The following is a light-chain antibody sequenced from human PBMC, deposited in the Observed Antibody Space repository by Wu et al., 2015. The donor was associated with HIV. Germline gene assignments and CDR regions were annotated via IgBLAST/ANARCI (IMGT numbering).Light chain of an antibody. CDR1: QSLNTNF. CDR3: QHYGSTPPNT. CDR2: ETS. Sequence: VTLSCRTSQSLNTNFLAWYQHRPGQAPRLLIYETSKRASGIPDRFSGGGSGTDFTLTISRLEPEDFVVYYCQHYGSTPPNTFGQGTRLETK. V-gene: IGKV3-20*01. J-gene: IGKJ5*01.